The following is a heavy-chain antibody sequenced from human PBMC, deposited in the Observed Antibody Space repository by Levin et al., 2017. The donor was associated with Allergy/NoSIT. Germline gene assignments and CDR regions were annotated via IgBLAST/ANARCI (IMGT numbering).Heavy chain of an antibody. J-gene: IGHJ4*02. CDR3: AGGKYGEDY. D-gene: IGHD4-17*01. CDR2: ISSDGTTK. V-gene: IGHV3-30*03. Sequence: GESLKISCAASGFSFNTFAMHWVRQAPGKGLEWVAAISSDGTTKYYVESVKGRLTISRDNSKNTLYLQMSSLRAEDTAVYYCAGGKYGEDYWGQGTLVTVSS. CDR1: GFSFNTFA.